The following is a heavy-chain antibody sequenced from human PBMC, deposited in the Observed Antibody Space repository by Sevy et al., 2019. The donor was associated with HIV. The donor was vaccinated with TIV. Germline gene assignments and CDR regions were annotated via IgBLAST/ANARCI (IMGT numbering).Heavy chain of an antibody. V-gene: IGHV4-59*01. CDR1: GGSISGYY. J-gene: IGHJ6*02. CDR2: IYYTKTT. CDR3: ARATPDLYYGMDV. Sequence: SETLSLTCTVSGGSISGYYRTWIRQPPGKGLEWIGYIYYTKTTNYNPSLKSRVTISKDTSKNQFSLKLTSVTAADTAIYYCARATPDLYYGMDVWGQGTTVTVSS.